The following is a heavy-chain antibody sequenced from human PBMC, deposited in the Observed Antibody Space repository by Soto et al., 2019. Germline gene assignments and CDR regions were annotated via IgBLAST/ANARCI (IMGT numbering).Heavy chain of an antibody. Sequence: SETLSLTCAVSGGSISSGGYSWSWIRQPPGKGLEWIGEIYHSGNINYNPSLKSRVTISIDKSKNQFSLNLCYVTAADTAVYYCARHWALGPPPDYWGQGTLVTVSS. V-gene: IGHV4-30-2*01. CDR1: GGSISSGGYS. D-gene: IGHD3-16*01. J-gene: IGHJ4*02. CDR2: IYHSGNI. CDR3: ARHWALGPPPDY.